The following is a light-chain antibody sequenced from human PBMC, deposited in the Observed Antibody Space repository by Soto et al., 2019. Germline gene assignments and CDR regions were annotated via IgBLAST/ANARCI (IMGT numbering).Light chain of an antibody. Sequence: QSVLTQPAPGSGSPGQSITISGCGTGDDIGGYNFVSWYQHHPGKAPKLIIYDVTHRPSGVSERFSGSKSGFTASLTISGLQAEDESHYYCSSFTSISSYVFGTATKVTVL. J-gene: IGLJ1*01. CDR2: DVT. CDR3: SSFTSISSYV. CDR1: GDDIGGYNF. V-gene: IGLV2-14*01.